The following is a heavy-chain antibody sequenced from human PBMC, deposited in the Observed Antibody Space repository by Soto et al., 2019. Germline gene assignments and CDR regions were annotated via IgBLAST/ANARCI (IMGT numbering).Heavy chain of an antibody. CDR1: GYSFTNND. J-gene: IGHJ5*02. CDR3: ARMSTFGSLNWFDP. CDR2: MNPGSGDT. D-gene: IGHD3-16*01. V-gene: IGHV1-8*01. Sequence: ASVKVSCKASGYSFTNNDVSWVRQATGQGLEWMGWMNPGSGDTGYAQKFQGRVTMTRDISIATAYMELSSLRSDDTAIYYCARMSTFGSLNWFDPWAQRTLVTVSS.